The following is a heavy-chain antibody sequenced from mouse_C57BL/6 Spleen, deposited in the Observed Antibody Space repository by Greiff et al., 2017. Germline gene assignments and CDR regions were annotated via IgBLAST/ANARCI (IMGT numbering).Heavy chain of an antibody. J-gene: IGHJ2*01. CDR2: INPGSGGT. V-gene: IGHV1-54*01. CDR1: GYAFTNYL. Sequence: QVQLQQSGAELVRPGTSVKVSCKASGYAFTNYLIEWVKQRPGQGLEWIGVINPGSGGTNYNEKFKGKATLTADKSSSTAYMQLSSLTSEDSAVYFGARRGQLRAFDYWGQGTTLTVSS. D-gene: IGHD1-1*01. CDR3: ARRGQLRAFDY.